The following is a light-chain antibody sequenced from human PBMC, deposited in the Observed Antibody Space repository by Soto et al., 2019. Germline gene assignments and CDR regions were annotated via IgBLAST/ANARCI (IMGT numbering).Light chain of an antibody. CDR3: ASLTTTNFV. Sequence: QSVLTQPASVSGSPGQSITISCTGTSSDVGAYNLVSWYQHLPDKAPKLIISEVTNRPSGVSDRFSGSKSGNTASLTISGLPAEDEADYYCASLTTTNFVFGSGTKLTVL. CDR1: SSDVGAYNL. J-gene: IGLJ1*01. CDR2: EVT. V-gene: IGLV2-14*01.